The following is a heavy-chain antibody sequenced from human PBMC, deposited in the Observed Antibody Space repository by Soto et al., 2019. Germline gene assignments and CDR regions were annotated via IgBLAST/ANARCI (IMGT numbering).Heavy chain of an antibody. CDR3: ARDRIAADYYYGMDV. D-gene: IGHD6-13*01. Sequence: GGSLRLSCAASGFTFSSYGMHWVRQAPGKGLEWVAVIWYDGSNKYYADSVKGRFTISRDNSKNTLYLQMNSLRAEDTAVYYCARDRIAADYYYGMDVWGQGTTVTV. V-gene: IGHV3-33*01. CDR2: IWYDGSNK. CDR1: GFTFSSYG. J-gene: IGHJ6*02.